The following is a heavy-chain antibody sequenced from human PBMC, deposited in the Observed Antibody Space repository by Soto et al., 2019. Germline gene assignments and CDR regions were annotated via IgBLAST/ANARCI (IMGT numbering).Heavy chain of an antibody. CDR1: GDSISDYFY. Sequence: PSETLYLTCTVSGDSISDYFYWSWIRQPAGKGLEWIGRIYTDGTTKYNPSLKSRVTLSLDKSKNQFSLRLSSVTAADTAVYYFAREVRGGFTGIFDQWGRGSRVTVS. V-gene: IGHV4-4*07. CDR2: IYTDGTT. D-gene: IGHD2-15*01. CDR3: AREVRGGFTGIFDQ. J-gene: IGHJ4*02.